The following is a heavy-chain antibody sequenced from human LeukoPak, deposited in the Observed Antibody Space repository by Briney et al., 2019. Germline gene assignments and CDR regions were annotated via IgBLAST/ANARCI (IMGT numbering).Heavy chain of an antibody. CDR1: GFTFSSYS. CDR3: ARGRGSDY. CDR2: IQQDGSER. D-gene: IGHD3-16*01. Sequence: GGSLRLSCAASGFTFSSYSMSWVRQAPGKGLEWVAHIQQDGSERYYVASVKGRFTISRDNAKNSLYLQMNSLRAEDTAVYYCARGRGSDYWGQGSLVTVSS. V-gene: IGHV3-7*03. J-gene: IGHJ4*02.